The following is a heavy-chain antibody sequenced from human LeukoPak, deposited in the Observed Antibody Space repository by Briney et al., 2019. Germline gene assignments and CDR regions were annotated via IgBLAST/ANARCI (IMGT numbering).Heavy chain of an antibody. Sequence: GGSLRLSCAASGFSFNTYAMHWVRQAPGKGLEYVSAISTNGGSTNYANSVKGRFTISRDNSKNTLYLQMGSQKTEDMAMYFCARLNSGNYNRGYLDYWGQGTLVTASS. J-gene: IGHJ4*02. D-gene: IGHD1-26*01. V-gene: IGHV3-64*01. CDR2: ISTNGGST. CDR3: ARLNSGNYNRGYLDY. CDR1: GFSFNTYA.